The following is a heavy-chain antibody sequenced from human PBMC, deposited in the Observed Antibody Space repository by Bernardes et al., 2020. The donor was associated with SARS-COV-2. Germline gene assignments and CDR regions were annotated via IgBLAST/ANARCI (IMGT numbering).Heavy chain of an antibody. CDR3: VRGAPFDF. Sequence: GGSLRLSCEASGFTLSSNCMNWVRQPPGQGLVWVSRINGDGTATYADSVRGRFTISRDNAKNTLFLQMNSLRAEDTAVYYCVRGAPFDFWGQGTPVTVSS. V-gene: IGHV3-74*01. J-gene: IGHJ4*02. CDR2: INGDGTAT. CDR1: GFTLSSNC.